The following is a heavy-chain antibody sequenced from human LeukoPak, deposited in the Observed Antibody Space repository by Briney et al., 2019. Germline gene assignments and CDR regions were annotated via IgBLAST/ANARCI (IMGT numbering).Heavy chain of an antibody. D-gene: IGHD3-3*01. V-gene: IGHV4-61*08. Sequence: SSETLSLTCTVSGGSISSGDYYWSWIRQPPGKGLEWIGYIHYSGSTNYNPSLKSRVTISTDTSKNQFSLKLSSVTAADTAVYYWGRWVIMSPRFDYWGQGTLVTVS. CDR2: IHYSGST. CDR1: GGSISSGDYY. J-gene: IGHJ4*02. CDR3: GRWVIMSPRFDY.